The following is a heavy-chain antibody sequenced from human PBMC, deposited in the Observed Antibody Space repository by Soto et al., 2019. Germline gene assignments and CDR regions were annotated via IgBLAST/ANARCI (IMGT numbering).Heavy chain of an antibody. Sequence: SETLSLTCTVSGDSISSNYWSWIRQPPGKGLEWIGYIYNHGSANYNPSLKSRATISVDTSKNQFFLKLSSVTAADTAIYYCARHVLWGDYYMRYFDYWGQGTLVTVSS. CDR3: ARHVLWGDYYMRYFDY. J-gene: IGHJ4*02. V-gene: IGHV4-59*08. D-gene: IGHD3-3*01. CDR2: IYNHGSA. CDR1: GDSISSNY.